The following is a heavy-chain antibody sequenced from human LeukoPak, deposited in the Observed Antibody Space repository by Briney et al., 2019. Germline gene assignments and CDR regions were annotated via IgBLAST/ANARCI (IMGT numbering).Heavy chain of an antibody. CDR2: INHGGST. V-gene: IGHV4-34*01. J-gene: IGHJ4*02. Sequence: PSETLSLTCAVYGGSFSGYYWNWIRQPPGKGLEWIGEINHGGSTNYNPSLKSRVTISVDTSKKQFSLKLSSVTAADTAVYYSARGGTMIRGVIPREYWGQGTLVTVSS. CDR1: GGSFSGYY. CDR3: ARGGTMIRGVIPREY. D-gene: IGHD3-10*01.